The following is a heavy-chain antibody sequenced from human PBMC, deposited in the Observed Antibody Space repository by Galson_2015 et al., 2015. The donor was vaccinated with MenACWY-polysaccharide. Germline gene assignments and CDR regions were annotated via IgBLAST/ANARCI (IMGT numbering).Heavy chain of an antibody. J-gene: IGHJ4*02. Sequence: SVKVSCKASGYTFINNDINWVRQATGQGLEWMGWMNSNSGNTGYAQKFQGRVTMTRDTSISTAYMELSGLRSDDTAVYYCARGRVGQIDRYYFDCWGQGTLITVSS. CDR2: MNSNSGNT. V-gene: IGHV1-8*01. CDR1: GYTFINND. D-gene: IGHD3-22*01. CDR3: ARGRVGQIDRYYFDC.